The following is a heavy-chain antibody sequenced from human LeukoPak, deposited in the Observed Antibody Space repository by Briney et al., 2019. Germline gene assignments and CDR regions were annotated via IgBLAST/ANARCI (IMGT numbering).Heavy chain of an antibody. Sequence: PGGSLRLSCAASGFTFSSYAMHWVRQAPGKGLEWVAVIWYDGSNKYYADSVKGRFTISRDNSKNTLYLQMNSLRAEDTAVYYCARSMVRGRPLNWFDPWGQGTLVTVSS. CDR2: IWYDGSNK. V-gene: IGHV3-33*08. CDR1: GFTFSSYA. J-gene: IGHJ5*02. CDR3: ARSMVRGRPLNWFDP. D-gene: IGHD3-10*01.